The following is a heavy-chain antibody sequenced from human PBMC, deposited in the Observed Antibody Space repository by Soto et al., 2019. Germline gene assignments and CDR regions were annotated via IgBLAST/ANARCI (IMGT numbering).Heavy chain of an antibody. J-gene: IGHJ4*02. CDR3: VSYDRQSGRYSLDY. Sequence: QVQLQESGPGLVKPSETLSLTCTVSGDSINYYYWSWIRQAPGKGLEWIGYVYYDGSTKYNPSLESRVTMSIDTSKNQFSLKLSSVIAADTAVYYCVSYDRQSGRYSLDYWGQGPLVTVSS. V-gene: IGHV4-59*01. CDR2: VYYDGST. D-gene: IGHD3-10*01. CDR1: GDSINYYY.